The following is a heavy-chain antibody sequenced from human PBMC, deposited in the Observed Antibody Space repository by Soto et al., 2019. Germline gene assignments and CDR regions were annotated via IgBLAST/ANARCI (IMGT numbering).Heavy chain of an antibody. CDR1: GFSLMTSGVG. D-gene: IGHD3-16*02. CDR2: IYWDDDK. V-gene: IGHV2-5*02. J-gene: IGHJ4*02. CDR3: ARTSYYDYSWGPYRPYYFDY. Sequence: QITLKASGPTLVKPTQTLTLTCTLSGFSLMTSGVGVGWIRQPPGKALQWLARIYWDDDKRYSTSLKSRLTITKDTSKNQVVLTMTKMDPVDTATYYCARTSYYDYSWGPYRPYYFDYWGQGTLGTVSS.